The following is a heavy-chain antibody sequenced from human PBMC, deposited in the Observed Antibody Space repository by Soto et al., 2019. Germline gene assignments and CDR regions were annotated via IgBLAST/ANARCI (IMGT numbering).Heavy chain of an antibody. J-gene: IGHJ4*02. D-gene: IGHD3-9*01. CDR2: ISSDGSKK. CDR1: GFTFSSYA. V-gene: IGHV3-30-3*01. CDR3: ARDEYFDPSGPPYDY. Sequence: HPGASLRLSCAASGFTFSSYAMHWVRQAPGKGLEWVAVISSDGSKKYYADSVKGRFTIPRDNSENTLFLQMNSLRSEDTAVYYCARDEYFDPSGPPYDYWGQGSLVTV.